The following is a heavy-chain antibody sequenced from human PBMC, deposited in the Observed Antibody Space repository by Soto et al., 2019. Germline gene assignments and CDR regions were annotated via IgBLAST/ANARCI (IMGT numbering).Heavy chain of an antibody. J-gene: IGHJ4*02. CDR1: GGSISSGDYY. CDR3: ARATYYYDSSGYYRLFDY. CDR2: IYYSGST. V-gene: IGHV4-30-4*01. Sequence: QVQLQESGPGLVKPSQTLSLTCTVSGGSISSGDYYWSWIRQPPGKGLEWIGYIYYSGSTYYNPSLKSRVTISVDTSKNQFSLKLSSVTAADTAVYYCARATYYYDSSGYYRLFDYWSQGTLVTVSS. D-gene: IGHD3-22*01.